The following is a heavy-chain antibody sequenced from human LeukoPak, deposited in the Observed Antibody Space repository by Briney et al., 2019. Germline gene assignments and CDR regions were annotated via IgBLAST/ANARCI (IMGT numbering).Heavy chain of an antibody. V-gene: IGHV1-18*01. D-gene: IGHD3-22*01. J-gene: IGHJ4*02. CDR2: ISGYNGNT. Sequence: APVKVSCKASGYTFTNYGINWVRQAPGQGLEWMGWISGYNGNTNYAQKLQGRVTMTTDTSTSTAYMELRSLRSDDTAVYYCARDHRITMIVVVPYHFDYWGQGTLVTVSS. CDR1: GYTFTNYG. CDR3: ARDHRITMIVVVPYHFDY.